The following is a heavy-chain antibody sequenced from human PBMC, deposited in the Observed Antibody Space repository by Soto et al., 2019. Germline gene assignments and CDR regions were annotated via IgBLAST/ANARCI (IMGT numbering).Heavy chain of an antibody. V-gene: IGHV1-18*01. J-gene: IGHJ4*02. CDR2: ISAYSGNT. Sequence: QVQLVQSGAEVKKPGASVKVSCKASGYTFTNFGISWVRQALGQGLEWMGWISAYSGNTNYAQKLQGRVTMTTATSTSTAYMEVRSLRFDDTAVYYCGGGGTPIDYWGQGTLVTVSS. D-gene: IGHD3-16*01. CDR3: GGGGTPIDY. CDR1: GYTFTNFG.